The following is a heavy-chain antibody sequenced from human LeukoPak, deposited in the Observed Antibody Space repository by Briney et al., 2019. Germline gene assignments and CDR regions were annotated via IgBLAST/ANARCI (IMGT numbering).Heavy chain of an antibody. CDR2: INQDGSGR. J-gene: IGHJ4*02. Sequence: GGSLRLSCAASGFTFTTYWMTWVRQAPGKGLEWVANINQDGSGRYYVDSVKGRFTISRDNAKNSLYLQMNSLRAEDAAVYYCARRYMATSAEDFDYWGQGTLVTVSS. V-gene: IGHV3-7*01. CDR1: GFTFTTYW. D-gene: IGHD5-24*01. CDR3: ARRYMATSAEDFDY.